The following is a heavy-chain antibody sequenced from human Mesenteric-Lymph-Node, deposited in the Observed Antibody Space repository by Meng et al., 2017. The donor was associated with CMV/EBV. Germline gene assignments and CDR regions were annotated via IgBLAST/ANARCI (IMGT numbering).Heavy chain of an antibody. CDR3: ARDHGVPAPFLSAYCYYCMDV. CDR2: LSSSSSYI. D-gene: IGHD2-2*01. Sequence: GEFLKTPRAASGFTFSCYSMNRVRQAPGKGLEWVSYLSSSSSYIYYADSVKGRITISRDNAKNSLYLQMNSLEAEDTAVYYCARDHGVPAPFLSAYCYYCMDVWGQGTTVTVSS. J-gene: IGHJ6*02. V-gene: IGHV3-21*01. CDR1: GFTFSCYS.